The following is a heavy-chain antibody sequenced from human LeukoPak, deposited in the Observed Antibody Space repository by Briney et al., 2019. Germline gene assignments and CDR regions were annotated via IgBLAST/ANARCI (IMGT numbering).Heavy chain of an antibody. CDR1: GYTFTGHY. J-gene: IGHJ6*02. CDR2: INPNSGGT. CDR3: ARDVVGRGYCSGGTCFPDYYGMDV. V-gene: IGHV1-2*04. D-gene: IGHD2-15*01. Sequence: ASVKVSCKASGYTFTGHYMHWVRQAPGQGLEWMGWINPNSGGTNYAQKFQGWVTMTRDTSISTAYMELSRLRSDDTAVYYCARDVVGRGYCSGGTCFPDYYGMDVWGQGTTVTVSS.